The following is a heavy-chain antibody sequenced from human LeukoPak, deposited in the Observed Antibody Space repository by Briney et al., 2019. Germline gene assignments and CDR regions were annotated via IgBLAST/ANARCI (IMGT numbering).Heavy chain of an antibody. Sequence: PGRSLRLSCAASGFTFNTYGIHWVRQAPGKGLEWVAVIASDGRDKKYADSVKGRFTITRDNSKNTLYLQMNSLRAEDTAVYYCARDPTHCSGGSCYSFDLYYGMDVWGKGTTVTVSS. V-gene: IGHV3-30*03. CDR1: GFTFNTYG. D-gene: IGHD2-15*01. CDR2: IASDGRDK. CDR3: ARDPTHCSGGSCYSFDLYYGMDV. J-gene: IGHJ6*04.